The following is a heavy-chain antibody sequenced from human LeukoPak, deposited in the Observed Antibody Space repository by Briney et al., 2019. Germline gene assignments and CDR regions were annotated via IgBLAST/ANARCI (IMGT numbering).Heavy chain of an antibody. Sequence: PGGSLRLSCAASGITCSSYGMSWVRQAPGKGLEWVSLISWDGGSTYYADSVKGRFTISRDNSKNSLYLQMNSLRTEDTALYYCAKGKGIEWEYYFDYWGQGTLVTVSS. CDR2: ISWDGGST. D-gene: IGHD6-13*01. V-gene: IGHV3-43*02. CDR3: AKGKGIEWEYYFDY. CDR1: GITCSSYG. J-gene: IGHJ4*02.